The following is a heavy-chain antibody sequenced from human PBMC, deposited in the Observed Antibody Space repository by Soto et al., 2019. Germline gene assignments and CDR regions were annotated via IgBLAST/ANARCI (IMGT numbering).Heavy chain of an antibody. Sequence: QVQLVQSGAEVKKLGASVKVSCKASGDTFTNYDINWVRQATGQGLEWMGLVNANSGNTGYAQKFQGRVTMTRNTSISTAYMELRSLRSEDTAVYYCTREKAGPRHHRGQGTLVTVSS. V-gene: IGHV1-8*01. CDR2: VNANSGNT. D-gene: IGHD6-19*01. CDR1: GDTFTNYD. J-gene: IGHJ4*02. CDR3: TREKAGPRHH.